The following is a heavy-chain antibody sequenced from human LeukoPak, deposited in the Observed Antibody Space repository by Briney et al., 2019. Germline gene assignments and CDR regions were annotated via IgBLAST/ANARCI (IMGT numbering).Heavy chain of an antibody. CDR3: AKEFNRGLPDY. D-gene: IGHD2-21*01. Sequence: GGSLRLSCTASKFTFSHYGMHWVRQAPGKGLEWVAVISYDGSNEYYADSVKGRFTISRDNSKNTLYLQMSSLRAEDTAVYYCAKEFNRGLPDYWGQGTLVTVPS. J-gene: IGHJ4*02. V-gene: IGHV3-30*18. CDR1: KFTFSHYG. CDR2: ISYDGSNE.